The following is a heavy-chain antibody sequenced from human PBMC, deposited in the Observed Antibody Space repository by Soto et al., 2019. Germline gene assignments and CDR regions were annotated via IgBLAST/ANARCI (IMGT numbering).Heavy chain of an antibody. CDR1: GVTFSSYA. J-gene: IGHJ5*02. V-gene: IGHV1-69*13. CDR3: AGDYCSGGSCYRGWFDP. CDR2: IIPIFGTA. Sequence: GASVKVSCKASGVTFSSYAISWVRQAPGQGLEWMGGIIPIFGTANYAQKFQGRVTITADESTSTAYMELSSLRSEDTAVYYCAGDYCSGGSCYRGWFDPWGQGTLVTVSS. D-gene: IGHD2-15*01.